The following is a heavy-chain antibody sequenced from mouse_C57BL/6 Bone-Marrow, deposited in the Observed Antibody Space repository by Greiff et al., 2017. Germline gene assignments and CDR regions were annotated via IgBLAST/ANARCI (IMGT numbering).Heavy chain of an antibody. D-gene: IGHD2-10*02. V-gene: IGHV2-2*01. CDR2: IWSGGST. CDR3: ASNALGDY. Sequence: QVQLKESGPGLVQPSQSLSITCTVSGFSLTSYGVHWVRQSPGKGLEWMGEIWSGGSTDYNAAFISRLSISKDNSKSQVFFKMNMLQADATDIDYCASNALGDYGGQGTSVTVSS. CDR1: GFSLTSYG. J-gene: IGHJ4*01.